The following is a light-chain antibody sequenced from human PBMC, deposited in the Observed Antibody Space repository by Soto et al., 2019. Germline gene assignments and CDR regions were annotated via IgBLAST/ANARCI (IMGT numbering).Light chain of an antibody. Sequence: EIVLTQSPGTLYLSPGERATLSCRASQSLTSSYLAWYQQKPGQSPRLLIYGASRRATGIPDRFSGTGSGTDFTLTISRLEHEDFAVYYCQQYDASLWTFCQGTKVEIK. J-gene: IGKJ1*01. CDR2: GAS. CDR1: QSLTSSY. V-gene: IGKV3-20*01. CDR3: QQYDASLWT.